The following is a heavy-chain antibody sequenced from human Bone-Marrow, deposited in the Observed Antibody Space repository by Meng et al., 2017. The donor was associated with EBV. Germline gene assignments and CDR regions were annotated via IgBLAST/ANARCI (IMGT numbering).Heavy chain of an antibody. CDR1: GGSISSDNW. J-gene: IGHJ4*02. CDR2: IDHSGST. Sequence: VQLPRAGPGLDTPSGALSLTCGVSGGSISSDNWWSWVRQPPGKGLEWIGEIDHSGSTNYNPSLKSRVTISIDTSKNQFSLKLSSVTAADTAVYYCARDISGTIDYWGQGTLVTVSS. CDR3: ARDISGTIDY. D-gene: IGHD3-10*01. V-gene: IGHV4-4*02.